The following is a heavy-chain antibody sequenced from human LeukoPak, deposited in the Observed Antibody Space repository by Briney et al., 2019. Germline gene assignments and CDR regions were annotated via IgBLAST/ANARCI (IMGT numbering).Heavy chain of an antibody. CDR2: ISGSGGST. CDR1: GFTFSSYA. D-gene: IGHD2-2*01. J-gene: IGHJ6*03. Sequence: TGGSLRLSCAASGFTFSSYAMSWVRQAPGKGLEWVSAISGSGGSTYYADSVKGRFTISRDNSKNTLYLQMNSLRAEDTAVYYCAKSSLGCSSTSCYYYYVDVWGKGTTVTVSS. CDR3: AKSSLGCSSTSCYYYYVDV. V-gene: IGHV3-23*01.